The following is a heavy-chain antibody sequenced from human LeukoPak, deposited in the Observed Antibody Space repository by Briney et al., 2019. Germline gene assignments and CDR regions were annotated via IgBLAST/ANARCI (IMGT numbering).Heavy chain of an antibody. V-gene: IGHV4-39*01. CDR2: IYYSGST. D-gene: IGHD6-19*01. CDR1: GDSISSSSYY. CDR3: ARSEWLVRGGDDY. J-gene: IGHJ4*02. Sequence: SETLSLTCAVSGDSISSSSYYWGWIRQPPGKGLEWIGSIYYSGSTYYNPSLKSRVTISVDTSKNQFSLKVTSVTAADTAVYYCARSEWLVRGGDDYWGQGTLVTVSS.